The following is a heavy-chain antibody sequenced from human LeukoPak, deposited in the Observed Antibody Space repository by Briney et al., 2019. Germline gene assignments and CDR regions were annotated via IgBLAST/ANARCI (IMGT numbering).Heavy chain of an antibody. CDR2: INPNSGGT. D-gene: IGHD3-22*01. CDR3: ARGGYQTTQGMDV. Sequence: QXGEGMGVINPNSGGTNYEQKFQGRVTITRDTSISTAYMELRRLRSGERAVYYCARGGYQTTQGMDVWGQGTTVTVSS. V-gene: IGHV1-2*02. J-gene: IGHJ6*02.